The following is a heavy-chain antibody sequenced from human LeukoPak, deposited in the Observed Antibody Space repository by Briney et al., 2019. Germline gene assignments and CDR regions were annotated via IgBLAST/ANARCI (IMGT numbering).Heavy chain of an antibody. J-gene: IGHJ6*02. Sequence: GGSLRLSCLASGFNFNSYTMNWVREAPGKGLEWVSTISPGVSGYTWYAESVKGRFTISRDNPENSLYLQMDSLRADDTAVYYCVRDVSRRIGMDVWGQGTTVTVSS. D-gene: IGHD2/OR15-2a*01. CDR1: GFNFNSYT. CDR3: VRDVSRRIGMDV. CDR2: ISPGVSGYT. V-gene: IGHV3-21*06.